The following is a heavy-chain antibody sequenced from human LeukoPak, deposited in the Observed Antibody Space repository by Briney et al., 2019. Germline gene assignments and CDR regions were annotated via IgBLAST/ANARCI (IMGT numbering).Heavy chain of an antibody. D-gene: IGHD5-18*01. J-gene: IGHJ4*02. V-gene: IGHV4-61*02. CDR1: GGSISSGSYY. Sequence: SETLSLTCTVSGGSISSGSYYWTWIRQPAGKGLEWIGRIYTSGSTNHNPSLKSRVTISLDTSKNQFSLKLISVTAADTAVYFCARERTDTSMDYWGQGTLVTVTS. CDR2: IYTSGST. CDR3: ARERTDTSMDY.